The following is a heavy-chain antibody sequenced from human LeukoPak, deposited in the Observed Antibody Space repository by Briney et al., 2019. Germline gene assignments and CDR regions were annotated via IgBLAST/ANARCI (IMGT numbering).Heavy chain of an antibody. D-gene: IGHD2-15*01. Sequence: GGSLRLSCAASGFTFSSYAMSWVRQAPGKGLEWVSGISGSGGSTFFADSVKGRFTISRDSSKNTLNLQMNSLRAEDTAVYYCARRYCSSCPTGHAFDLWGQGTMVTVS. CDR1: GFTFSSYA. V-gene: IGHV3-23*01. CDR2: ISGSGGST. J-gene: IGHJ3*01. CDR3: ARRYCSSCPTGHAFDL.